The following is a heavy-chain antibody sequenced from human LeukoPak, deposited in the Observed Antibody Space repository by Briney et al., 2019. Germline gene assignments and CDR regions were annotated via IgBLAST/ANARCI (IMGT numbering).Heavy chain of an antibody. J-gene: IGHJ3*02. CDR3: ARDPDSRYSRGAFDI. CDR2: IYYSGNT. CDR1: GASISSYY. D-gene: IGHD3-22*01. V-gene: IGHV4-59*01. Sequence: SETLSLTCTVSGASISSYYWTWVRQPPGKGLEWIGFIYYSGNTNYNPSLKSRVTISVDTSRNQFSLKLSSVTAADTAVYYCARDPDSRYSRGAFDIWGQGTMVTVSS.